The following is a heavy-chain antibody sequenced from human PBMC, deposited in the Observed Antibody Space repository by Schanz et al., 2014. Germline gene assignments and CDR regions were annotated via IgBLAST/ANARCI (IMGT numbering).Heavy chain of an antibody. Sequence: EVHLVESGGGLVQPGGSLRLSCAASGFNFITFAMSWVRQAPGKGPEWVSAIGGDASRTYYADSVKGRFTISRDNSKSTLYFQMNSLRAADTAVYSCARAPPLVRGIAGWFGPWGQGSLVTVSS. J-gene: IGHJ5*02. CDR1: GFNFITFA. CDR3: ARAPPLVRGIAGWFGP. V-gene: IGHV3-23*04. D-gene: IGHD3-10*01. CDR2: IGGDASRT.